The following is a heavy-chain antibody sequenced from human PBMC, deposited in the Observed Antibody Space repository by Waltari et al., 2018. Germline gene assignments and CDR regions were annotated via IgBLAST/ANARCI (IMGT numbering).Heavy chain of an antibody. V-gene: IGHV4-39*07. Sequence: QVQLQESGPGLVKASETLSHPCPVSGGPIRDSYYWNWIRQPPGKGLEWIGNIYGNSATTYYNPSLKSRVTISKDTSKNQFFLKLNSVTAADTAVYYCVRISTVGDNWGQGVLVIVSS. CDR3: VRISTVGDN. CDR2: IYGNSATT. D-gene: IGHD4-17*01. J-gene: IGHJ4*02. CDR1: GGPIRDSYY.